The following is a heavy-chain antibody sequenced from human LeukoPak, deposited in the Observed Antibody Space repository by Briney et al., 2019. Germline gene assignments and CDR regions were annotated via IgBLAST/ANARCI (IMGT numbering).Heavy chain of an antibody. CDR3: ASGGRSSYGSFDY. J-gene: IGHJ4*02. CDR1: GGFFSGYY. CDR2: INHSGST. Sequence: SETLSLTCAVYGGFFSGYYWSWIRQPPGKGLEWIGEINHSGSTNYNPSLKSRVTISVDTSKNQFSLKLTSVTAADTAVYYCASGGRSSYGSFDYWGQGTLVTVSS. D-gene: IGHD5-18*01. V-gene: IGHV4-34*01.